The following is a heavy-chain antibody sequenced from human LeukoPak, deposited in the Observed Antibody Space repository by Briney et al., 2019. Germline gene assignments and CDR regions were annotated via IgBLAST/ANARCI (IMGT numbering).Heavy chain of an antibody. CDR1: GFALIGYG. D-gene: IGHD1-14*01. CDR3: ARSRDRKTGADY. J-gene: IGHJ4*02. CDR2: IWYDGGHK. V-gene: IGHV3-33*01. Sequence: GGSLRLSCAASGFALIGYGMHWVRQAPGKGLEWVAIIWYDGGHKYYADSVKGRFTISRDNSKNMLYMQMDSLRAEDTAVYYCARSRDRKTGADYWGQGTLVTVSS.